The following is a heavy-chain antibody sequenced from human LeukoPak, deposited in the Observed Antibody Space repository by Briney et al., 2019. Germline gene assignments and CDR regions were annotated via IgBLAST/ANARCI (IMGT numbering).Heavy chain of an antibody. CDR3: ARRPTSDYDFWSGPQSESDY. Sequence: PSETLSLTCTVSDGSISSSSYDWGWIRQPPGKGLEWIGSIYYSGSTYYNPSLKSRVTISVDTSKNQFSLKLSSVTAADTAVYYCARRPTSDYDFWSGPQSESDYWGQGTLVTVSS. CDR2: IYYSGST. D-gene: IGHD3-3*01. J-gene: IGHJ4*02. CDR1: DGSISSSSYD. V-gene: IGHV4-39*01.